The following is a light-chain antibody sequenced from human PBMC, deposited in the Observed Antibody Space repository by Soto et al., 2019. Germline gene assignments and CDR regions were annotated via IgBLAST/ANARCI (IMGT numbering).Light chain of an antibody. CDR1: ESVSTF. V-gene: IGKV3-11*01. Sequence: EIVLTQSPATLSLSPGERATLSCRASESVSTFLAWYQQKPGQAPRLLIYEASSRATGIPARFSGGGSGTVFTLTSSRREPEDLAVYYCQQRSNWPWTFGQGTKVEI. CDR3: QQRSNWPWT. J-gene: IGKJ1*01. CDR2: EAS.